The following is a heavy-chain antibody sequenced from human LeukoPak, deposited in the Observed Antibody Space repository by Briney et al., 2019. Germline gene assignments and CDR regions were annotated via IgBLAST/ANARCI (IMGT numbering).Heavy chain of an antibody. CDR2: INWNGSST. V-gene: IGHV3-20*04. CDR1: GFTFDDYG. CDR3: ARADSYCSSTSCYMGY. Sequence: GGSLRLSCAASGFTFDDYGMSWVRQAPGRGLEWVSGINWNGSSTGYADSVKGRFTISRDNAKNSLYLQMNSLRAEDTALYYCARADSYCSSTSCYMGYWGQGTLVTVSS. D-gene: IGHD2-2*02. J-gene: IGHJ4*02.